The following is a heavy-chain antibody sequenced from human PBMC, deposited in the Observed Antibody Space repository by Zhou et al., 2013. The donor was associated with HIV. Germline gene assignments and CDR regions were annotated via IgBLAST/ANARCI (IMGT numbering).Heavy chain of an antibody. CDR3: ARGSYLIH. V-gene: IGHV1-18*01. D-gene: IGHD1-26*01. CDR2: ISTYNDNI. CDR1: GYRFTDYG. J-gene: IGHJ4*02. Sequence: QIQFVQSGTEVKKPGASVKVSCKASGYRFTDYGISWVRQAPGQGLEWMGWISTYNDNIKYAREFQGRLTMTTDTYTSTAYMELRSLISDDTAMYYCARGSYLIHWGQGTLVTVSS.